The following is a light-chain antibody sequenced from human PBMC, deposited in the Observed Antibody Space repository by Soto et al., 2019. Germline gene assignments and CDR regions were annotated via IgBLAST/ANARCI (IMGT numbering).Light chain of an antibody. J-gene: IGLJ3*02. V-gene: IGLV1-44*01. CDR3: AAWDDSLNGPV. Sequence: QSALSQPPSASGSPGQSVTISCTGTSSDVGGYNYVSWYQQLPGTAPKLLIYNTYQRPLGVPDRFSGSKSGTSASLAISGLQSEDEGDYFCAAWDDSLNGPVFGGGTQLTVL. CDR1: SSDVGGYNY. CDR2: NTY.